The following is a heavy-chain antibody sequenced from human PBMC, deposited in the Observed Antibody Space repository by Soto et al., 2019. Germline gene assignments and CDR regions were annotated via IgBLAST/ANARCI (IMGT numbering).Heavy chain of an antibody. Sequence: SETLSLTCTVSGGSISSYYWSWIRQPPGKGLEWIGYIYYSGSTNYNPSLKSRVTISVDTSKNQFSLKLSSVTAADTAVYYCASLGYCSSTSCYDGLDPWGQGTLVT. V-gene: IGHV4-59*08. CDR2: IYYSGST. CDR3: ASLGYCSSTSCYDGLDP. CDR1: GGSISSYY. D-gene: IGHD2-2*01. J-gene: IGHJ5*02.